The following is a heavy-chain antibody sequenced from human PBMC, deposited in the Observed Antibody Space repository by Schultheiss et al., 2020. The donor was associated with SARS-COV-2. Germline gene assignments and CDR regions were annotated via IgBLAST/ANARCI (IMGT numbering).Heavy chain of an antibody. V-gene: IGHV4-61*08. CDR2: IYYSGSS. Sequence: SETLSLTCTVSGGSISSGDYYWRWIRQPPGKGLEWFGYIYYSGSSNYNPSLKSRVTISVDTSKNQFSLKLSSVTAADTAVYYCPRWYCSSSSCHDGFDIWGQGTMVTVSS. CDR1: GGSISSGDYY. CDR3: PRWYCSSSSCHDGFDI. D-gene: IGHD2-2*01. J-gene: IGHJ3*02.